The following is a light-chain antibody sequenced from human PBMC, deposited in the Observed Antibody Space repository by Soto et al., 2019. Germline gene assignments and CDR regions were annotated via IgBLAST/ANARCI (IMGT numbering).Light chain of an antibody. CDR3: KKSYNWTRT. J-gene: IGKJ5*01. V-gene: IGKV3-15*01. CDR2: GAS. CDR1: QNIHTN. Sequence: EIVSKRAPATLSVSPGERATLSCRAGQNIHTNLAWYQQKPGQAPRLLFYGASTGATGLPARFSGSGSGTEFTLTINSLKDEDWAVYDCKKSYNWTRTVGQGKRRELK.